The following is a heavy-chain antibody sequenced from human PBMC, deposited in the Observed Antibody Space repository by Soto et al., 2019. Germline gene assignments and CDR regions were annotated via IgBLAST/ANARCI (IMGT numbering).Heavy chain of an antibody. D-gene: IGHD2-15*01. J-gene: IGHJ6*03. V-gene: IGHV4-59*01. CDR3: AREEGYCSGGSCYYYYMDV. CDR2: IYYSGST. CDR1: GGPISSYY. Sequence: SETLSLTCTVSGGPISSYYWSWIRQPPGKGLEWIGYIYYSGSTNYNPSLKSRVTISVDTSKNQFSLKLSSVTAADTAVYYCAREEGYCSGGSCYYYYMDVWGKGTTVTVSS.